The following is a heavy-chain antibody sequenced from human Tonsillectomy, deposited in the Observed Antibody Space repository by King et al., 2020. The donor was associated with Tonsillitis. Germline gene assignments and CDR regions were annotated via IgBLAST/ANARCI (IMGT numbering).Heavy chain of an antibody. CDR2: ITGSDHST. J-gene: IGHJ4*02. D-gene: IGHD4-23*01. CDR3: SKKAMSYGGNSGPFDY. Sequence: VQLVESGGGLVQPGGSLRLSCAASGFTFRNYAMSWVRQAPGKGLEHVSDITGSDHSTYYADSVKGRFPISRDNSKSTLHLQMNSLRAEDTAVYFWSKKAMSYGGNSGPFDYWGQGNLVTVSS. CDR1: GFTFRNYA. V-gene: IGHV3-23*04.